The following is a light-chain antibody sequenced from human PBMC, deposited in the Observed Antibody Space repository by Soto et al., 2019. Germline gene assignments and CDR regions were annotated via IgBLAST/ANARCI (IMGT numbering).Light chain of an antibody. CDR2: SAS. V-gene: IGKV1-17*01. CDR3: LQHADYPFT. J-gene: IGKJ2*01. Sequence: DIQMTQSPSSLSASVGDRVTITCRASQVIRHALGWYQQKPGKVPKRLIYSASSLQNGVPSRFSGSGSETVFTLTISSLQPDDFATYFCLQHADYPFTFGQGTRLEI. CDR1: QVIRHA.